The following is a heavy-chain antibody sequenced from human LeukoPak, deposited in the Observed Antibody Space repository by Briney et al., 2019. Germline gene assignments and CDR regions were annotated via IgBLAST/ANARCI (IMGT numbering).Heavy chain of an antibody. V-gene: IGHV1-46*01. CDR3: ARDQEGFDY. CDR1: GYTFTSNY. J-gene: IGHJ4*02. Sequence: ASVKVSCKASGYTFTSNYIHWVRQTPGQGLEWMGMIYPRDGSTSYAQKFQGRVTVTRDTSTSTVHMELSGLRSEDTAVYYCARDQEGFDYWGQGTLVTVSS. CDR2: IYPRDGST.